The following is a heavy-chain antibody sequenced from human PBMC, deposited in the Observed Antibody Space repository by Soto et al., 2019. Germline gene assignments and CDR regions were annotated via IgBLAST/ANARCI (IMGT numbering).Heavy chain of an antibody. J-gene: IGHJ4*02. V-gene: IGHV3-30*18. CDR1: GFTFSSYG. CDR3: AKVRSPGIAAAGTDY. CDR2: ISYDGSNK. D-gene: IGHD6-13*01. Sequence: LRLSCAASGFTFSSYGMHWVRQAPGKGLEWVAVISYDGSNKYYADSVKGRFTISRDNSKNTLYLQMNSLRAEDTAVYYCAKVRSPGIAAAGTDYWGQGTLVTVSS.